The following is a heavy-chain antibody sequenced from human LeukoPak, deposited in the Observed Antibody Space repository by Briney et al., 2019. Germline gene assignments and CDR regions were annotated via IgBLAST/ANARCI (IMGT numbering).Heavy chain of an antibody. CDR3: AKGLVYGDDD. Sequence: GGSLRLSCAASGFTFSSYAMSWVRQAPGKGLEWVSAISGSGGSTYYADPVKGRFTISRDTSKTTLYLQMNSLRAEDTAVYYCAKGLVYGDDDWGQGTLVTVSS. J-gene: IGHJ4*02. CDR1: GFTFSSYA. CDR2: ISGSGGST. D-gene: IGHD4-17*01. V-gene: IGHV3-23*01.